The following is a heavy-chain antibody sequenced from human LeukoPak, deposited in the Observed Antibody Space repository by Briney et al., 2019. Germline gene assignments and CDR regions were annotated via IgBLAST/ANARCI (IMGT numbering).Heavy chain of an antibody. D-gene: IGHD4-11*01. CDR1: GFTFSNYW. CDR2: IKPDGSDK. V-gene: IGHV3-7*01. CDR3: SGRSDSHSIY. Sequence: GEFLRLSCAASGFTFSNYWMDWVRQAPGKGLEWVANIKPDGSDKVYVDSVKGRFTISRDNAKNSVYLQLNSLRAEDTGVYYCSGRSDSHSIYWGQGTLVTVSS. J-gene: IGHJ4*02.